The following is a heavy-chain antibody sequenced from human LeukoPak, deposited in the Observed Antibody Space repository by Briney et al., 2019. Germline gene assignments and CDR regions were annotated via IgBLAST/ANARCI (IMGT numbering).Heavy chain of an antibody. J-gene: IGHJ4*02. Sequence: GGSLRLSCAASGFTFSSYAMNWVRQAPGKGLEWVSAISGSGGNTYYADSVRGRFTISRDNSKNTLYLQMNSLRAEDTAVYYCAKGTMGRGFGYWGQGTLVTVSS. CDR1: GFTFSSYA. D-gene: IGHD3-10*01. CDR2: ISGSGGNT. CDR3: AKGTMGRGFGY. V-gene: IGHV3-23*01.